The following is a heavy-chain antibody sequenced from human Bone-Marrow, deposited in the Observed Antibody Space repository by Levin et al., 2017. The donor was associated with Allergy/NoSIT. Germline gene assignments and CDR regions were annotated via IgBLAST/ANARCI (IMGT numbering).Heavy chain of an antibody. CDR1: GYIFARSG. CDR2: ISPYNGNT. CDR3: AREPSASGMDY. V-gene: IGHV1-18*01. J-gene: IGHJ4*02. Sequence: ASVKVSCKASGYIFARSGISWVRQAPGQGPEWMGWISPYNGNTKYAQKFQGRVTMTTDPSTSTAYMELRSLKSDDTAVYYCAREPSASGMDYWGQGTLVTVSS. D-gene: IGHD6-13*01.